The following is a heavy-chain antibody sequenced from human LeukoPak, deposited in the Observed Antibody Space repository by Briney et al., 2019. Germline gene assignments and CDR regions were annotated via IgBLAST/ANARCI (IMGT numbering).Heavy chain of an antibody. V-gene: IGHV1-8*01. CDR1: GYTFTSYD. J-gene: IGHJ6*03. CDR2: MNPNSGNT. Sequence: ASVKVSCKASGYTFTSYDINWVRQATGQGLEWMGWMNPNSGNTGYAQKSQGRVTMTRNTSISTAYMELSSLRSEDTAVYYCARGSPAAKKDYYYYYMDVWGNGTTVTVSS. CDR3: ARGSPAAKKDYYYYYMDV. D-gene: IGHD2-2*01.